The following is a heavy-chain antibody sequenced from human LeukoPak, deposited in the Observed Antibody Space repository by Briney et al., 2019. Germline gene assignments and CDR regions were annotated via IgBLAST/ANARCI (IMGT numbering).Heavy chain of an antibody. D-gene: IGHD2-2*02. Sequence: GGSLRLSCAASGFTFSNYAMTWVRQAPGKGLVWVSSISGSGGSTYYADSVKGRFTISRDNSKNTLYLQMNSLRAEDTAVYYCAKDSNILFDPWGQGTLVTVSS. J-gene: IGHJ5*02. V-gene: IGHV3-23*01. CDR2: ISGSGGST. CDR3: AKDSNILFDP. CDR1: GFTFSNYA.